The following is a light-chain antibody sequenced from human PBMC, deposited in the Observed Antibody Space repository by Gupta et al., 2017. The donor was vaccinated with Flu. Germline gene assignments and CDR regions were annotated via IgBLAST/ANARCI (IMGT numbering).Light chain of an antibody. CDR3: NSRDSSGNHLWV. J-gene: IGLJ3*02. CDR2: GEN. V-gene: IGLV3-19*01. CDR1: SLRSYY. Sequence: SSELTQDPAVSVALGQTVRITCQGDSLRSYYASWYQQTPGQAPVLVIYGENKRPSGIQDRFSGSRSGNTASLTITGAQAEDAADYYCNSRDSSGNHLWVFGGGTKLTVL.